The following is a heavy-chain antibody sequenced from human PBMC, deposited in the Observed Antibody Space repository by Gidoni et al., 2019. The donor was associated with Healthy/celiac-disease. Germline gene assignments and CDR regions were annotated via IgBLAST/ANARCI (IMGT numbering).Heavy chain of an antibody. V-gene: IGHV4-4*07. CDR1: GGSISSYY. J-gene: IGHJ3*02. Sequence: QVQLQESGPGLVKPSETLSLTCTVSGGSISSYYWSWIRQPAGKGLEWIGRIYTSGSTNYNPSLKSRVTMSVDTSKNQFSLKLSSVTAADTAVYYCARDSSRVITMIVVYAFDIWGQGTMVTVSS. CDR3: ARDSSRVITMIVVYAFDI. D-gene: IGHD3-22*01. CDR2: IYTSGST.